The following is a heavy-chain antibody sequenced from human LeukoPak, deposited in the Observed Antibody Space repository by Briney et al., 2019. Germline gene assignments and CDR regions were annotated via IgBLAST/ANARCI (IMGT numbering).Heavy chain of an antibody. CDR2: INHSGST. CDR3: ARIRSSWNKYFDY. CDR1: GGSFSGYY. J-gene: IGHJ4*02. Sequence: RSSETLSLTCAVYGGSFSGYYWSWIRQPPGKGLEWIGEINHSGSTNYNPSLKSRVTISVDTSKNQFSLKLSSVTAADTAVYYCARIRSSWNKYFDYWGQGTLVTVSS. D-gene: IGHD6-13*01. V-gene: IGHV4-34*01.